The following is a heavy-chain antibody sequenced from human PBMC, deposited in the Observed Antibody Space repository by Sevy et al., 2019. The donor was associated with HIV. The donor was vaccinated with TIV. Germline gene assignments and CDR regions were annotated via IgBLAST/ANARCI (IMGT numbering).Heavy chain of an antibody. D-gene: IGHD3-10*01. CDR3: ARAGGSSLYFQH. J-gene: IGHJ1*01. CDR2: IYSGGAT. Sequence: GGSLRLSCVASGFTLNSYWMSWVRQAPGKGLEWVSVIYSGGATYYADSVKGRFTISRDNTKNTLSLQMDTLRADDTAVYYCARAGGSSLYFQHWGQGTLVTVSS. CDR1: GFTLNSYW. V-gene: IGHV3-53*01.